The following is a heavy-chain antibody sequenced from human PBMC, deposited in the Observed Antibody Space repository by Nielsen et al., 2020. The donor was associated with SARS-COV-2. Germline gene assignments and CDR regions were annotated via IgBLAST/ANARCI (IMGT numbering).Heavy chain of an antibody. V-gene: IGHV3-33*01. CDR3: AREMYSSGWD. Sequence: GESLKISCAASEVTFRSHDMQWVRQAPGKGPECVARIWYDGSNKYYADSVKGRFTISRDNSKNTVYLQMNSLRGDDTAVYYCAREMYSSGWDWGQGTQVTVSS. CDR2: IWYDGSNK. D-gene: IGHD6-19*01. J-gene: IGHJ4*02. CDR1: EVTFRSHD.